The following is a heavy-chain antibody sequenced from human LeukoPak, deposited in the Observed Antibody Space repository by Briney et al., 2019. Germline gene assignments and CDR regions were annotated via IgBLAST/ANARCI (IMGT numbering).Heavy chain of an antibody. CDR1: GFNLRDYW. Sequence: GGSLRLSCAASGFNLRDYWMHWVRQAPGKGLVWVSRLGTDGTYTNYADSVRGRFTISRDNAKNTPYLQMDSLRAEDTAFYYCVRDPSNSGNWFDLWGQGTLVTVSS. CDR2: LGTDGTYT. J-gene: IGHJ5*02. V-gene: IGHV3-74*01. D-gene: IGHD4-11*01. CDR3: VRDPSNSGNWFDL.